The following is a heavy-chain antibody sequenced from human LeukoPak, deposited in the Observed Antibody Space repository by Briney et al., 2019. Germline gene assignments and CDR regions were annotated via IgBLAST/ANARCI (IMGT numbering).Heavy chain of an antibody. CDR1: GYTFTSYY. Sequence: ASVKLSCKASGYTFTSYYMHWVRQAPGQGLEWMGIINPSGGSTSYAQKFQGRVTMTRDTSTSTVYMELSSLRSEDTAVYYCARYSSSSPDKNWFDPWGQGTLVTVSS. CDR2: INPSGGST. V-gene: IGHV1-46*01. D-gene: IGHD6-6*01. CDR3: ARYSSSSPDKNWFDP. J-gene: IGHJ5*02.